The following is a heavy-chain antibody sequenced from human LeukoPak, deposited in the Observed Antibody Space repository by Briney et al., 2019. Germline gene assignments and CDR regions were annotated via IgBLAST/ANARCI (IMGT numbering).Heavy chain of an antibody. D-gene: IGHD5/OR15-5a*01. J-gene: IGHJ4*02. CDR1: GGSISSSSYY. CDR2: IYYSGST. Sequence: SETLSLTCTVSGGSISSSSYYWGWIRQPPGKGLEWIGSIYYSGSTYYNPSLKSRVTISVDTSKNQFSLKLSSVTAADTAVYYCARVQGTSVFIDYWGQGTLVTVSS. V-gene: IGHV4-39*07. CDR3: ARVQGTSVFIDY.